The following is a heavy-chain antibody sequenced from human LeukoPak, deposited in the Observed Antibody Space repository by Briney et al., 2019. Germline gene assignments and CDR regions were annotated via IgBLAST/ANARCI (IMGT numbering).Heavy chain of an antibody. V-gene: IGHV4-59*01. CDR2: VYYSGAT. D-gene: IGHD2/OR15-2a*01. J-gene: IGHJ4*02. Sequence: PSETLSLTCTVSGDSISGYYWSWIRQPPGKGLEYIGYVYYSGATNSNPSLKSRVTISLDTSENQFSLKLNSVTAADTAVYYCAKYGNYLVDWGQGTLVTVSS. CDR3: AKYGNYLVD. CDR1: GDSISGYY.